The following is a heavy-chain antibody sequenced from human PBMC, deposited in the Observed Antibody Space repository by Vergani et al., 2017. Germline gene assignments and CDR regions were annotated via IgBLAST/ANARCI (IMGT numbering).Heavy chain of an antibody. CDR3: ARAPSHYSNYVIDY. D-gene: IGHD4-11*01. CDR1: GGSISSSSYY. V-gene: IGHV4-39*07. Sequence: QLQLQESGPGLVKPSETLSLTCTVSGGSISSSSYYWGWIRQPPGKGLEWIGSIYYSGSTNYNPSLKSRVTISVDTSKNQFSLKLSSVTAADTAVYYCARAPSHYSNYVIDYWGQGTLVTVSS. J-gene: IGHJ4*02. CDR2: IYYSGST.